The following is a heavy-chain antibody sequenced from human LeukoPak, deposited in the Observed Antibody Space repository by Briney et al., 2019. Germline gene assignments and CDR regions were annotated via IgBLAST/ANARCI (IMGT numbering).Heavy chain of an antibody. CDR3: ARDYESTCYDFWSGYFSQRSYYFDY. CDR2: INPSGGST. D-gene: IGHD3-3*01. V-gene: IGHV1-46*01. Sequence: ASVKVSCKASGYTFTSYYMHWVRQAPGQGLEWMGIINPSGGSTSYAQKFQGRVTMTRDTSTSTVYMALSSLRSEDTAVYYCARDYESTCYDFWSGYFSQRSYYFDYWGQGTLVTVSS. J-gene: IGHJ4*02. CDR1: GYTFTSYY.